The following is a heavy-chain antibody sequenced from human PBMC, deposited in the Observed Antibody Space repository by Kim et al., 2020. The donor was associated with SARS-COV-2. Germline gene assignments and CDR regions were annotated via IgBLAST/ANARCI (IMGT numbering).Heavy chain of an antibody. CDR2: IYYSGST. CDR1: GGSISSSSYY. J-gene: IGHJ4*02. V-gene: IGHV4-39*07. CDR3: ASRKGPELLWFGESPLFYFDY. D-gene: IGHD3-10*01. Sequence: SETLSLTCTVSGGSISSSSYYWGWIRQPPGKGLEWIGSIYYSGSTYYNPSLKSRVTISVDTSKNQFSLKLSSVTAADTAVYYCASRKGPELLWFGESPLFYFDYWGQGTLVTVSS.